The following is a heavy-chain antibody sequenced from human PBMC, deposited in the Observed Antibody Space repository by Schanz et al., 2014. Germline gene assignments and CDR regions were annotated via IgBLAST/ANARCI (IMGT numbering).Heavy chain of an antibody. CDR1: GFIFSYYT. CDR3: AATTILAD. Sequence: QVELVESGGGVVQPGRSLRLSCAASGFIFSYYTIHWVRQAPGKGLEWVAVISDDGSRRHYADFVTGRFTISRDNSKDTVYLQMNSLRAEDTAVYYCAATTILADWGQGTLVAVSS. D-gene: IGHD3-3*01. V-gene: IGHV3-30*04. J-gene: IGHJ4*02. CDR2: ISDDGSRR.